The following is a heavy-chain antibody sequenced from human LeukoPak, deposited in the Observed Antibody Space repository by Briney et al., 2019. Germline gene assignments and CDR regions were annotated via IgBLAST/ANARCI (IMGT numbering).Heavy chain of an antibody. CDR1: GFTVSRNS. Sequence: PGGSLRLSCEASGFTVSRNSMSWVRQAPGKGLVWVSVITSDGSTTNYADSVRGRFTISRDNAKNTLYLQMNSLRAEDTAVYYCARGVGGRGVDYWGQGTLVTVSS. V-gene: IGHV3-74*01. CDR3: ARGVGGRGVDY. J-gene: IGHJ4*02. D-gene: IGHD2-15*01. CDR2: ITSDGSTT.